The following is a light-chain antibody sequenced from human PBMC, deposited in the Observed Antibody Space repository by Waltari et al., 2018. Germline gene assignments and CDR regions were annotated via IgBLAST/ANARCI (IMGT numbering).Light chain of an antibody. Sequence: QSALTQPASVSGSPGQSITISCTGTSSDVGNSYRVSWYQQHPGKAPKLMIYEVTKRPSVVSPRFSGSKSCKTASLTISGLQTEDEADYYCFSSTYNNLLVFGGGTKLTVL. J-gene: IGLJ3*02. CDR3: FSSTYNNLLV. CDR1: SSDVGNSYR. V-gene: IGLV2-23*02. CDR2: EVT.